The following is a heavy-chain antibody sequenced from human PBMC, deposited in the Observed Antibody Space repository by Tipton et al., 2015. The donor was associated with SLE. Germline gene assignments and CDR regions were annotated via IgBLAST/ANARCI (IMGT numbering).Heavy chain of an antibody. Sequence: TLSLTCAVYGGSFSGYYWSWIRPPPGKGLEWSGEINHSGSTNYNTSLKSRVTISVDTSKNQFSLKLSSVTAADPAVYYCARAKGVDVLSGYGDYSYCDMVVWGKGTTGTVS. CDR2: INHSGST. J-gene: IGHJ6*03. V-gene: IGHV4-34*01. CDR1: GGSFSGYY. D-gene: IGHD3-3*01. CDR3: ARAKGVDVLSGYGDYSYCDMVV.